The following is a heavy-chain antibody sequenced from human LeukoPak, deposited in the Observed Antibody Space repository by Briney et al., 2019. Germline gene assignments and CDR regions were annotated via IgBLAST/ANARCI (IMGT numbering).Heavy chain of an antibody. V-gene: IGHV1-46*01. CDR1: RYTFTSYY. J-gene: IGHJ3*02. D-gene: IGHD6-19*01. CDR3: AREGSPSSGASDAFDI. CDR2: INPSGGST. Sequence: VASVKVSCKASRYTFTSYYMHWVRQAPGRGLEWMGIINPSGGSTSYAQKFQGRATMTRDTSTSTVYMELSSLRSEDTAVYYCAREGSPSSGASDAFDIWGQGTMVTVSS.